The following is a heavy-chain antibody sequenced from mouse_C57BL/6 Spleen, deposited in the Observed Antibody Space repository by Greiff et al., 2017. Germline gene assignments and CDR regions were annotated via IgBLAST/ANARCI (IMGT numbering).Heavy chain of an antibody. CDR1: GYTFTSYW. V-gene: IGHV1-64*01. CDR3: ARDYYGSSYEVYAMDY. D-gene: IGHD1-1*01. J-gene: IGHJ4*01. Sequence: VQLQQPGAELVKPGASVKLSCKASGYTFTSYWMHWVKQRPGQGLEWIGMIHPNSGSTNYNEKFKSKATLTVDKSSSTAYMQLSSLTSEDSAVYYCARDYYGSSYEVYAMDYWGQGTSVTVSS. CDR2: IHPNSGST.